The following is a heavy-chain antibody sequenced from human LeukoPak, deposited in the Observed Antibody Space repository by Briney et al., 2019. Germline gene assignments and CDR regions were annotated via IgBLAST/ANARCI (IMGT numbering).Heavy chain of an antibody. J-gene: IGHJ5*02. CDR3: ARAVSKWNWRRGNWFDP. D-gene: IGHD6-19*01. CDR1: GFTFSSYA. V-gene: IGHV3-30-3*01. CDR2: ISYDGSNK. Sequence: GRSLTLSCAASGFTFSSYARHWVRQAPGKGLEWVAVISYDGSNKYYADSVKGRFTISRDNSKNTLYLQMNSLRAEDTAVYYCARAVSKWNWRRGNWFDPWGQGTLVTVSS.